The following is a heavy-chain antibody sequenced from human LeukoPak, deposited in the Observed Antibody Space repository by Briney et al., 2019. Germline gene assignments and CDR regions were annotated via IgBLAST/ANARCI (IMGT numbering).Heavy chain of an antibody. CDR2: INPNSGGT. V-gene: IGHV1-2*02. J-gene: IGHJ4*02. Sequence: VASVKVSCKASGYTFTGYYMHWVRQAPGQGLEWMGWINPNSGGTNYAQKFRGRVTMTRDTSINTAYMELSRLRSDDTAVYYCARKPGGDYGGNLDYWGQGTLVTVSS. D-gene: IGHD4-23*01. CDR3: ARKPGGDYGGNLDY. CDR1: GYTFTGYY.